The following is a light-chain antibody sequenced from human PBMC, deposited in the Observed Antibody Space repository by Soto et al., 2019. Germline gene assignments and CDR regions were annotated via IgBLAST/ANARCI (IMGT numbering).Light chain of an antibody. CDR1: HYLNDN. CDR2: GAS. Sequence: EIVLTQSPATLSVSPGERATLSCRASHYLNDNLAWYQQKPGQATRLLIYGASTRAAGVPARFSGSGSGTEFTLTISSLRSADFALYYCQQYNNWPPLTFGGGTKVEI. V-gene: IGKV3-15*01. CDR3: QQYNNWPPLT. J-gene: IGKJ4*01.